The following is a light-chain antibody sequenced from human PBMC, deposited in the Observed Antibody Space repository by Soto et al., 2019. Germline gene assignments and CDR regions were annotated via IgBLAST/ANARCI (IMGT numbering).Light chain of an antibody. CDR1: QSVSCSY. Sequence: EIVLTQSPGTLSLSPGERATLSCRASQSVSCSYLAWYHQKPGQAPRLLIYGASSRATGIPDRFSGSGSGTDFTLTINRLEPEDFAVYYCQQYAGSPRTFGQGTKVEIK. CDR2: GAS. V-gene: IGKV3-20*01. J-gene: IGKJ1*01. CDR3: QQYAGSPRT.